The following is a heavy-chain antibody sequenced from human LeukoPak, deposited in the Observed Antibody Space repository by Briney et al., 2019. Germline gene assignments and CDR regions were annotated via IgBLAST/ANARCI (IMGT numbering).Heavy chain of an antibody. D-gene: IGHD1-26*01. CDR2: INPTGGST. CDR1: GYTFTSYY. Sequence: ASVKVSCKASGYTFTSYYIFWVRQAPGQGLEWMGLINPTGGSTGYAQKFQGRVTMTRDMSTSTDYVELSSLRSEDTAIYYCARDNSVGDNAWWFDPWGQGTLVTVSS. V-gene: IGHV1-46*01. CDR3: ARDNSVGDNAWWFDP. J-gene: IGHJ5*02.